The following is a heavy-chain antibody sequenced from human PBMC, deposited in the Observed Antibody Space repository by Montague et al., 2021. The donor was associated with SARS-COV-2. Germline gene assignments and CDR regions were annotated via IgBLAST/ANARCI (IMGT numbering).Heavy chain of an antibody. Sequence: SLRLSCAASGFTFSSYGMHWVRQAPGKGLEWVAIIWYDGSKNYYADSVKGRFTISRDNSKNTLYLQMDNLRAEDTAIYYCAKNGGAHGSDVWGQGTSVSVSS. J-gene: IGHJ6*02. D-gene: IGHD4-23*01. CDR1: GFTFSSYG. V-gene: IGHV3-33*06. CDR2: IWYDGSKN. CDR3: AKNGGAHGSDV.